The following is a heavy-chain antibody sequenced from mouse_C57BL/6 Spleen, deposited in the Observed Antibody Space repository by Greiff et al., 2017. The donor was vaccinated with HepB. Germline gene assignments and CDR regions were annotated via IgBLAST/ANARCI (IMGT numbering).Heavy chain of an antibody. CDR2: ISGGGGNT. CDR1: GFTFSSYT. CDR3: ARHDEYDYYAMDY. V-gene: IGHV5-9*01. Sequence: EVKVVESGGGLVKPGGSLKLSCAASGFTFSSYTMSWVRQTPEKRLEWVATISGGGGNTYYPDSVKGRFTISRDNAKNTLYLQMSSLRSEDTALYYCARHDEYDYYAMDYWGQGTSVTVSS. D-gene: IGHD2-4*01. J-gene: IGHJ4*01.